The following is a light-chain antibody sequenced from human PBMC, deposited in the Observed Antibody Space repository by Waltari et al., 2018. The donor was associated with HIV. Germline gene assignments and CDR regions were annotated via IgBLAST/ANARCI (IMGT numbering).Light chain of an antibody. CDR1: QSVSSN. Sequence: EIVMTQSPASLSVSPGDRATLSCRASQSVSSNLAWYQQRPGQAPRLLIYGASTRATGIPARFSGSGSGTEFALTISSLQSEDFAVYYCQQYSDWPPGTFGQGTNVEIK. CDR3: QQYSDWPPGT. J-gene: IGKJ1*01. CDR2: GAS. V-gene: IGKV3-15*01.